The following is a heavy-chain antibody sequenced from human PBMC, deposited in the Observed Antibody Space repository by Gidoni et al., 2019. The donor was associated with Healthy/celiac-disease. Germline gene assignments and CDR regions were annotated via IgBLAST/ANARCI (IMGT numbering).Heavy chain of an antibody. CDR1: GFTFSSYA. CDR2: ISGSGGST. J-gene: IGHJ3*02. CDR3: AKDLSGQWAFDI. Sequence: EVQLLESGGGLVQPGGSLRLSCSASGFTFSSYAMSWVRQAPGKGLEWVSAISGSGGSTYYADSVKGRFTISRDNSKNTLYLQMNSLRAEDTAVYYCAKDLSGQWAFDIWGQGTMVTVSS. V-gene: IGHV3-23*01. D-gene: IGHD2-8*01.